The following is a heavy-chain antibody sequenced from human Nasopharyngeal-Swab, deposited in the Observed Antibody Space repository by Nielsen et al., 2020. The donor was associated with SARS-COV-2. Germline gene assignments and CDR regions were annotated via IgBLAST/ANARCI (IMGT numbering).Heavy chain of an antibody. D-gene: IGHD3-22*01. J-gene: IGHJ3*02. CDR2: ISSSSYI. CDR3: ARAVLDSSGYYYPVNAFDI. Sequence: GESLKISCAASGFTFSSYSMNWVRQAPGKGLEWVSSISSSSYIYYADSVKGRFTISRDNAKNSLYLQMNSLRAEDTAVYYCARAVLDSSGYYYPVNAFDIWGQGTMVTVSS. V-gene: IGHV3-21*01. CDR1: GFTFSSYS.